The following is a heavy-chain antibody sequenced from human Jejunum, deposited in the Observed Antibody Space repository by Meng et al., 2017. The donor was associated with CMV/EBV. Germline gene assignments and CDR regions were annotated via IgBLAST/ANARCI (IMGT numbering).Heavy chain of an antibody. Sequence: SIRTYRWSWIRQCPDKGLEWIGYIHHSGTTNHNPSLRSRVIMSVDTSNNQFSLKLTSVTAADTAVYYCARDSYHYGSSTYNWFDPWGEGILVTVSS. CDR3: ARDSYHYGSSTYNWFDP. CDR1: SIRTYR. V-gene: IGHV4-59*01. D-gene: IGHD3-10*01. J-gene: IGHJ5*02. CDR2: IHHSGTT.